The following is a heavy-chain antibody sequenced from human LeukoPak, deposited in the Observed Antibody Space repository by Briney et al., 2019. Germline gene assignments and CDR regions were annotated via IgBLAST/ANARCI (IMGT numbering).Heavy chain of an antibody. V-gene: IGHV3-20*04. CDR3: ARRDLRGIVY. CDR2: INWNGGST. D-gene: IGHD3-16*01. CDR1: GFTFDDYG. Sequence: AGGSLRLSCAASGFTFDDYGMSWVRQAPGKGLEWVSGINWNGGSTGYADSVKGRFTISRDNAKNSLYLRMNSLRVEDTAVYYCARRDLRGIVYWGQGILVTVSS. J-gene: IGHJ4*02.